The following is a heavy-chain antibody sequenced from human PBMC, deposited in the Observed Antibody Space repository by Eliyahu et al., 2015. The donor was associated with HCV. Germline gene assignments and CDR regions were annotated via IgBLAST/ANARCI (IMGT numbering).Heavy chain of an antibody. D-gene: IGHD3-10*01. CDR3: ATALDYISHFPGHY. CDR2: INPKXGGT. J-gene: IGHJ4*02. CDR1: GYXFTGYY. Sequence: QVQLVQSGAELRKPGASVKXSXXXSGYXFTGYYLXWXRQAPGQGLEWMGWINPKXGGTNYAQKFRGRVTMTRDTSISTAYMELSRLKSDDTAVFYCATALDYISHFPGHYWGPGTLVTVSS. V-gene: IGHV1-2*02.